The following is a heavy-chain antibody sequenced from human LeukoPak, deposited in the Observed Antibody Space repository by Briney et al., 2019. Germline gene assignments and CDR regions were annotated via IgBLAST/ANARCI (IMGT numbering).Heavy chain of an antibody. CDR2: INPNSGGT. Sequence: ASVKVSCKASGYTFTGYYMHWVRQAHGQGLEWMGWINPNSGGTNYAQKFQGRVTMTRDTSISTAYMELSRLRSDDTAVYYCAREEYSSSWYSFWGQGTLVTVSS. CDR1: GYTFTGYY. D-gene: IGHD6-13*01. J-gene: IGHJ4*02. V-gene: IGHV1-2*02. CDR3: AREEYSSSWYSF.